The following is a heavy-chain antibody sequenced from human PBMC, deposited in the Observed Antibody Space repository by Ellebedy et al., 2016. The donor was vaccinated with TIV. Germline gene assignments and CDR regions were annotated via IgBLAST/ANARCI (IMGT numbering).Heavy chain of an antibody. J-gene: IGHJ6*02. D-gene: IGHD6-13*01. V-gene: IGHV3-43*01. Sequence: GESLKISCAASGFTFDDYTIHWVRQAPGKGLEWVSLISWDGGSTYYADSVKGRFTISRDNSKNSLYLQMNSLRTEDTAFYYCAKDHSSSWYRMGGMDVWGQGTTVTVSS. CDR1: GFTFDDYT. CDR2: ISWDGGST. CDR3: AKDHSSSWYRMGGMDV.